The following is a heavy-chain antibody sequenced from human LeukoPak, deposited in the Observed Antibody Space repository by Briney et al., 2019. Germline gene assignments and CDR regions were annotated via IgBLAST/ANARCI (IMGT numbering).Heavy chain of an antibody. CDR1: GFTFSDYY. Sequence: GGSLRLSCAASGFTFSDYYMTWIRQAPGKGLEWVSYISGVASDIHYADSVKGRFTISRDNAKNSLYLQMNSLRAEDTAVYYCAGAGRDGYNLDYWGQGTLVTVSS. CDR2: ISGVASDI. V-gene: IGHV3-11*04. CDR3: AGAGRDGYNLDY. D-gene: IGHD5-24*01. J-gene: IGHJ4*02.